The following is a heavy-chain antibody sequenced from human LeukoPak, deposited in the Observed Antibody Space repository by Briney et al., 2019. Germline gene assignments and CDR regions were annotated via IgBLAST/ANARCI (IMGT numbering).Heavy chain of an antibody. V-gene: IGHV3-23*01. CDR1: GFTFRNYA. Sequence: PGGSLRLSCVVSGFTFRNYAMSWVRQAPGKGLEWVSAISSSGDSKYYADSVKGRFTISRDNSKNTLYLQMNSLRAEDTAVYYCAIRRSLVPDYWGQGTLVTVSS. J-gene: IGHJ4*02. CDR3: AIRRSLVPDY. CDR2: ISSSGDSK.